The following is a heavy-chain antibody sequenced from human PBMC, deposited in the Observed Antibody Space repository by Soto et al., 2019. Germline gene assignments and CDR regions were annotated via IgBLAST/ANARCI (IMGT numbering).Heavy chain of an antibody. CDR2: INPNSGTT. J-gene: IGHJ6*02. Sequence: QVRLVQSGAELKKPGASVKVSCKASGSTFTGHYIHWVRQAPGQGLEWVGWINPNSGTTKNSQKFPGRLPMTRETSITTAYMELNSLNSADTAVYCCARAGIAEAGSGEYGMDVWGQGTTVIVSS. D-gene: IGHD6-13*01. V-gene: IGHV1-2*02. CDR1: GSTFTGHY. CDR3: ARAGIAEAGSGEYGMDV.